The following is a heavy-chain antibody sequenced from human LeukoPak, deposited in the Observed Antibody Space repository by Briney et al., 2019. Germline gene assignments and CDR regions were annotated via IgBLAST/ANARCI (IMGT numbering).Heavy chain of an antibody. J-gene: IGHJ3*02. D-gene: IGHD3-22*01. CDR3: ARTSSGPDNAFHI. CDR1: GFTVSSNY. Sequence: GGSLRLSCAASGFTVSSNYIYWVRQAPGKGLEWVSVIYSGNDTYYADSVKGRFTISRDNSKNTVYLQMNSLRAEDTAVYYCARTSSGPDNAFHIWGQGTMVTVSS. CDR2: IYSGNDT. V-gene: IGHV3-53*01.